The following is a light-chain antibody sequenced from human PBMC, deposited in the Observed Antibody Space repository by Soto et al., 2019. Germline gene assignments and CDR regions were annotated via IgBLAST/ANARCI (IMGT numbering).Light chain of an antibody. CDR3: CSYAGSSTFV. CDR1: SSDVGGYNY. J-gene: IGLJ1*01. Sequence: QSALTQPASVSGSPGQSITISCTGTSSDVGGYNYVSWYQQHPGKAPKLMIYDGSNRPSGVSNRFSGSKSGNTASLTISGLQAEDEADYYCCSYAGSSTFVFGTGTKVTVL. CDR2: DGS. V-gene: IGLV2-23*03.